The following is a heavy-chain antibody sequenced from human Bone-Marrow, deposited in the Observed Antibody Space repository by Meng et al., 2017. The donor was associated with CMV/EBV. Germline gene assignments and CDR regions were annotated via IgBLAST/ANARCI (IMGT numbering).Heavy chain of an antibody. CDR3: AKDPESPYHDILTGYCAFDY. D-gene: IGHD3-9*01. CDR1: SSYA. V-gene: IGHV3-23*01. Sequence: SSYAMSWVRQAPGKGLEWVSAISGSGGSTYYADSVKGRFTISRDNSKNTLYLQMNSLRAEDTAVYYCAKDPESPYHDILTGYCAFDYWGQGTLVTVSS. J-gene: IGHJ4*02. CDR2: ISGSGGST.